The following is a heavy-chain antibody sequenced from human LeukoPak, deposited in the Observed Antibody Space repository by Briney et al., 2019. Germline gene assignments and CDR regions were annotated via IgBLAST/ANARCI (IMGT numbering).Heavy chain of an antibody. CDR2: ISYDGSNK. D-gene: IGHD4-17*01. J-gene: IGHJ3*02. CDR3: ARDGSGDYGDFLDAFDI. CDR1: GFTFSSYA. V-gene: IGHV3-30-3*01. Sequence: GGSLRLSCAASGFTFSSYAMHWVRQAPGKGLEWVAVISYDGSNKYYADSVKGRFTISRDNSKNTLYLQVNSLRAEDTAVYYCARDGSGDYGDFLDAFDIWGQGTMVTVSS.